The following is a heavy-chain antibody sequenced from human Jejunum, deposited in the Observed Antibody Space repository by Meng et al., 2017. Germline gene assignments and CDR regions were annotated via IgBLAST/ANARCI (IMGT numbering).Heavy chain of an antibody. Sequence: GGSGGGLVHPGGSLELSCAVSAFTFSDYWMHWVRQAPGKGLMWVSHISTDESTTTYADSVKGRFTISRDNAKNTMYLEMNSLRAEDTALYYCARGVRGSPDYWGQGTLVTVSS. D-gene: IGHD3-10*02. V-gene: IGHV3-74*03. CDR2: ISTDESTT. CDR1: AFTFSDYW. J-gene: IGHJ4*02. CDR3: ARGVRGSPDY.